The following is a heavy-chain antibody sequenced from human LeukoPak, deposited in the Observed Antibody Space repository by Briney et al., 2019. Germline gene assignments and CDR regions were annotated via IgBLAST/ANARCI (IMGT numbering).Heavy chain of an antibody. CDR2: ISDGDGST. V-gene: IGHV3-23*01. Sequence: PGGSLRLSCAASGFTFSTYAMSWVRQAPGKGLEWVSAISDGDGSTYYADSVKGRFTISRDNSKNTLYLQMNSLRAEDTAVYYCAKQYRVLLYFDWLPFDYWGQGTLVTVSS. D-gene: IGHD3-9*01. CDR3: AKQYRVLLYFDWLPFDY. J-gene: IGHJ4*02. CDR1: GFTFSTYA.